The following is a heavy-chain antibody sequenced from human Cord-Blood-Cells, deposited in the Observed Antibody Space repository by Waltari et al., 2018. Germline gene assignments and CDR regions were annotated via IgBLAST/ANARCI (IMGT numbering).Heavy chain of an antibody. J-gene: IGHJ6*02. CDR3: ARDCKKGGRYYYGMDV. CDR2: ISYDGSNK. CDR1: GFTFSSYA. Sequence: QVQLVESGGGVVQPGRSLRLSCAASGFTFSSYAMHWVRQAPGKGLGLVAVISYDGSNKYYADSVKGRFTISRDNSKNTLYLQMNSLRAEDTAVYYCARDCKKGGRYYYGMDVWGQGTTVTVSS. V-gene: IGHV3-30-3*01. D-gene: IGHD2-15*01.